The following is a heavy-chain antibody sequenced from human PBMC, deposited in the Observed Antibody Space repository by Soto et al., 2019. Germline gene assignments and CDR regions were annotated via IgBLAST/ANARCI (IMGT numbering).Heavy chain of an antibody. D-gene: IGHD3-10*01. CDR2: IYHSGGT. CDR3: ARGQGTRENWFDP. Sequence: SETLSLTCAVSGGSISSSNWWSFFRQPPGKGLEWIGEIYHSGGTNYNPSLKSRVTISVDKSKHQFSLKLSSVTAADTAVYYCARGQGTRENWFDPWGQGTLVTVSS. V-gene: IGHV4-4*02. CDR1: GGSISSSNW. J-gene: IGHJ5*02.